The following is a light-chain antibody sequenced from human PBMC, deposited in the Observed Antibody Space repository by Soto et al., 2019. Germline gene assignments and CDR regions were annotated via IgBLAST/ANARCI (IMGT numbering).Light chain of an antibody. CDR3: QKYNNAPYT. Sequence: DIQMTQSPSSLSASVRDRVTITCRASQGIDTYLAWYQQKPGKVPELLIYAASTLQSGVPSRVSGSGSGTELTLTISSLQPEDFATYYCQKYNNAPYTFGQGTKLEIK. J-gene: IGKJ2*01. V-gene: IGKV1-27*01. CDR2: AAS. CDR1: QGIDTY.